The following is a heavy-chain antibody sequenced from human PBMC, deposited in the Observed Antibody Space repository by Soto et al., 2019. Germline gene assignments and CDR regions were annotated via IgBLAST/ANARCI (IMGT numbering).Heavy chain of an antibody. CDR1: GFTFSSYA. CDR3: ARDRLADYYDSSGYLYYFDY. Sequence: GGSLRLSCAASGFTFSSYAMHWVRQAPGKGLEWVAVISYDGSNKYYADSVKGRFTISRDNSKNTLYLQMNSLRAEDTAVYYCARDRLADYYDSSGYLYYFDYWGQGTLVTVSS. D-gene: IGHD3-22*01. CDR2: ISYDGSNK. V-gene: IGHV3-30-3*01. J-gene: IGHJ4*02.